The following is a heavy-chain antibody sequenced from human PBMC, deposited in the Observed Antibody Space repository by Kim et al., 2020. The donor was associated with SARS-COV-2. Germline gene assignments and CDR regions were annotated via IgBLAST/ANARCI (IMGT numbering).Heavy chain of an antibody. CDR2: ISWNSGSI. CDR1: GFTFGDYA. CDR3: AKDMGVPAAIPSGAFDI. J-gene: IGHJ3*02. V-gene: IGHV3-9*01. Sequence: GGSLRLSCAASGFTFGDYAMHWVRQAPGKGLEWVSGISWNSGSIGYADSVKGRFTISRDNAKNSLYLQMNSLRAEDTALYYCAKDMGVPAAIPSGAFDIWGQGTMVTVSS. D-gene: IGHD2-2*01.